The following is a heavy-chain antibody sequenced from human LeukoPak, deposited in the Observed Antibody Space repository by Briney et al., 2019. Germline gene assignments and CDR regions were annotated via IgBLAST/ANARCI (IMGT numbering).Heavy chain of an antibody. CDR2: INHSGST. V-gene: IGHV4-34*01. D-gene: IGHD3-10*01. Sequence: SETLSLTCAVYGGSFSGYYWSWIRQPPGKGLEWIGEINHSGSTNYNPSLKSRVTISVDTSKNQFSLKQSSVTAADTAVYYCARLVVRGVNWFDPWGQGTLVTVSS. J-gene: IGHJ5*02. CDR1: GGSFSGYY. CDR3: ARLVVRGVNWFDP.